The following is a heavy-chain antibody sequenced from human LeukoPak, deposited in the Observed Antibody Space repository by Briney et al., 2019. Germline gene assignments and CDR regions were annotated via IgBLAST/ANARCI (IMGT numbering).Heavy chain of an antibody. Sequence: SGGSLRLSCAASGFTFSSYAMSWVRQAPGKGLEWVSAISGSGGSTYYADSVKGRFTISRDNSKNTLYLQMNSLRAEDTAAYYCAKDGDYYGSGSYFDYWGQGTLVTVSS. CDR1: GFTFSSYA. CDR2: ISGSGGST. V-gene: IGHV3-23*01. CDR3: AKDGDYYGSGSYFDY. D-gene: IGHD3-10*01. J-gene: IGHJ4*02.